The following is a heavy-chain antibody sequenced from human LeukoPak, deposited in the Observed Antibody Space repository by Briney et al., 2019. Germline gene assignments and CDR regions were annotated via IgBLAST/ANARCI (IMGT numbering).Heavy chain of an antibody. CDR1: GYTFTNYG. V-gene: IGHV1-18*01. J-gene: IGHJ4*02. CDR2: ISAYNGNT. CDR3: AKGDYGDPDPYYFDY. Sequence: ASVKVSCKASGYTFTNYGISWVRQAPGQGLEWMGWISAYNGNTNYAQKLQGRVTMTTDTSTSTAYMELRSLRSDDTAVYYCAKGDYGDPDPYYFDYWGQGTLVTVSS. D-gene: IGHD4-17*01.